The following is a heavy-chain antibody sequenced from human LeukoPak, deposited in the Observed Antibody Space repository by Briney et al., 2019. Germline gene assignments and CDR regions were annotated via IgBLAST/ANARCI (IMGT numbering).Heavy chain of an antibody. V-gene: IGHV1-69*05. CDR3: ATLIAVAGAYFDY. D-gene: IGHD6-19*01. CDR2: IIPIFGTA. CDR1: GGTFSIYA. Sequence: ASVKVSCKASGGTFSIYAISWVRQAPGQGLEWMGGIIPIFGTANYAQKFQGRVTITTDESTSTAYMELSSLRSEDTAVYYCATLIAVAGAYFDYWGQGTLVTVSS. J-gene: IGHJ4*02.